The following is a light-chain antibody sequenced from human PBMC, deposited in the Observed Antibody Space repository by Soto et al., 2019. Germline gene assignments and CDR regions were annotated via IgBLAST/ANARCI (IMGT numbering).Light chain of an antibody. J-gene: IGKJ5*01. CDR1: QGISNY. CDR3: QQYDSFSVT. V-gene: IGKV1-16*02. CDR2: AAS. Sequence: DIQMTQSPSSLSASVGDSVTITCRASQGISNYLAWFQQRPGKAPKSLIYAASSLLSGVPSKFSGSGSGTEFRLTISTMQPDDFATYYCQQYDSFSVTFGQGTRLEIK.